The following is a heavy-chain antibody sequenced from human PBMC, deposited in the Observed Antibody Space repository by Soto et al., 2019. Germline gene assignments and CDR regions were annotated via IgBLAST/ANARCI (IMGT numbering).Heavy chain of an antibody. V-gene: IGHV4-30-2*01. CDR2: IYHSGST. J-gene: IGHJ4*02. CDR3: ARLPDY. CDR1: GGSISSGGYS. Sequence: SETLSLTCAVSGGSISSGGYSWSWIRQPPGKGLEWIGYIYHSGSTYYNPSLKSRVTISVDRSKNQFSLKLSSVTAADTAVYNGARLPDYWGQGTLVTVSS.